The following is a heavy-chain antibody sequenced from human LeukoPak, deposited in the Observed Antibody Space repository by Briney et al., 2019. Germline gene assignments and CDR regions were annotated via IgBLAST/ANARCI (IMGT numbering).Heavy chain of an antibody. CDR2: VDPEDGET. V-gene: IGHV1-69-2*01. CDR3: ATGGIAVAQWDAFDI. D-gene: IGHD6-19*01. J-gene: IGHJ3*02. Sequence: ASVKVSCKVSGYTFTDYYMHWVQQAPGKGLEWMGLVDPEDGETIYAEKFQGRVTITADTSTDTAYMELSSLRSEDTAVYYRATGGIAVAQWDAFDIWGQGTMVTVSS. CDR1: GYTFTDYY.